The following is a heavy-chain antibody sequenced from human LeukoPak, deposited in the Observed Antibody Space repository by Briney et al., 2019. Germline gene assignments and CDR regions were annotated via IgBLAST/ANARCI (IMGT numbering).Heavy chain of an antibody. D-gene: IGHD6-13*01. CDR2: MNPNSGNT. V-gene: IGHV1-8*03. CDR1: GYTFTSYD. J-gene: IGHJ4*02. Sequence: GASVKVSCKASGYTFTSYDINWVRRATGQGLEWMGWMNPNSGNTGYAQKFQGRVTITRNTSISTAYMELSSLRSEDTAVYYCARSTAAAGTGFDYWGQGTLVTVSS. CDR3: ARSTAAAGTGFDY.